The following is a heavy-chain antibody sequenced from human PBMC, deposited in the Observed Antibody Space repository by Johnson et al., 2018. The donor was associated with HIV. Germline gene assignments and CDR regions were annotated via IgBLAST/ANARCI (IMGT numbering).Heavy chain of an antibody. CDR3: ARPGGDYSAFDI. V-gene: IGHV3-30*03. D-gene: IGHD4-17*01. CDR1: GVTISDSY. J-gene: IGHJ3*02. CDR2: ISYDGRNK. Sequence: QVQLVESGGGLVKPGGSLRLSCAASGVTISDSYMSWIRQAPGKGLEWVAVISYDGRNKYYADSVKGRFTISRDNSKNTLYLQMNSLRAEDTAVYYCARPGGDYSAFDIWGQGTVVTVSS.